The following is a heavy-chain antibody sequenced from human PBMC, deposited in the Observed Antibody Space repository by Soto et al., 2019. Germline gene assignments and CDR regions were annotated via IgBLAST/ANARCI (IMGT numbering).Heavy chain of an antibody. CDR2: IIPIFGTA. V-gene: IGHV1-69*13. CDR3: ARESRYCSGGSCYYGRGNWFDP. CDR1: GGTFSSYS. D-gene: IGHD2-15*01. J-gene: IGHJ5*02. Sequence: ASVKVSCKASGGTFSSYSISWVRQAPGQGLEWMGGIIPIFGTANYAQKFQGRVTITADESTSTAYMELSSLRSEDTAVYYCARESRYCSGGSCYYGRGNWFDPWGQG.